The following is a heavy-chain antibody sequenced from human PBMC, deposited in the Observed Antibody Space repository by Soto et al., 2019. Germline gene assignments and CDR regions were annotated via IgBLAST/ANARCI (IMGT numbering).Heavy chain of an antibody. V-gene: IGHV4-31*03. J-gene: IGHJ5*02. CDR3: ARDHGTTVTHANWFDP. Sequence: SETLSLTCTVSGGSISSGGYYWSWIRQHPGKGLEWIGYIYYSGSTYYNPSLKSRVTISVDTSKNQFSLKLSSVTAADTAVYYCARDHGTTVTHANWFDPWGQGTLVIVSS. CDR1: GGSISSGGYY. CDR2: IYYSGST. D-gene: IGHD4-17*01.